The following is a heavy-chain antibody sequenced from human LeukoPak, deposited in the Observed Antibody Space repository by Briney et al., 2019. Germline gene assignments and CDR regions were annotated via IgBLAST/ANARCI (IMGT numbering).Heavy chain of an antibody. J-gene: IGHJ4*02. CDR1: GFIFSSYE. CDR3: ARVTSSY. V-gene: IGHV3-48*03. Sequence: SGGSLRLSCTASGFIFSSYEMMWVRQAPGKGLEWLSYISDSGNTIYYADSVKGRFTISRDNAKSSLFLQMNSLRVEDTAVYYCARVTSSYWGQGTLVTVSS. CDR2: ISDSGNTI.